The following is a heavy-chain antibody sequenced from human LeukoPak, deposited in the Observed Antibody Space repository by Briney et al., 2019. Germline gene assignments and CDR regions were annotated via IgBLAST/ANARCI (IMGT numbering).Heavy chain of an antibody. CDR1: GGSISSYY. V-gene: IGHV4-59*01. D-gene: IGHD3-22*01. CDR2: IYYSGST. Sequence: PSETLSLTCTVSGGSISSYYWSWIRQPPGKGLEWIGYIYYSGSTNYNPSLKSRVTISVDTSKNQFSLKLSSVTAADTAVYYCARVGPNSSGYFDFDYWGRGTLVTVSS. J-gene: IGHJ4*02. CDR3: ARVGPNSSGYFDFDY.